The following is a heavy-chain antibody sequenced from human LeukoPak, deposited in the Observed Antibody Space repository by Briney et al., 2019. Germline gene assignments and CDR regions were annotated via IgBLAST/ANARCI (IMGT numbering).Heavy chain of an antibody. CDR2: IQQDGGEK. CDR3: ARVRGSKSFDY. J-gene: IGHJ4*02. V-gene: IGHV3-7*01. Sequence: PGRSLRLSCAASGFTFSSYWMTWVRQAPGKGLEWVANIQQDGGEKSYVNSVKGRFTISRDNAKNSLYLQMNSLRAEDTAVYYCARVRGSKSFDYWGQGTLVTVSS. CDR1: GFTFSSYW. D-gene: IGHD3-16*01.